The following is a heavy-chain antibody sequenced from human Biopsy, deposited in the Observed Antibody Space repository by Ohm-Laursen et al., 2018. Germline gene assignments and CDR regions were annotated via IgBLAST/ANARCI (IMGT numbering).Heavy chain of an antibody. Sequence: ASASVSCKLSGYTFTAFSVHWLRQAPGQGLEWMGWINPKSGDTDYPQNFQGRVSMTWDTSISTAYMDLSRLRSDDTAVYYCARGRRHCSGTCSRWYFDLWGRGTLVTVSS. CDR3: ARGRRHCSGTCSRWYFDL. CDR1: GYTFTAFS. CDR2: INPKSGDT. V-gene: IGHV1-2*02. D-gene: IGHD2-2*01. J-gene: IGHJ2*01.